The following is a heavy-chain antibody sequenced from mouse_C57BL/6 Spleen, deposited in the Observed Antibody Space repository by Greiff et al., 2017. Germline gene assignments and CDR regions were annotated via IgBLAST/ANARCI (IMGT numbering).Heavy chain of an antibody. Sequence: EVKLMESGGGLVQSGRSLRLSCATSGFTFSDFYMEWVRQAPGKGLEWIAASRNKANDYTTEYSASVKGRFIVSRDTSQSILYLQMNALRAEDTAIYYCARDSITTVVDYYAMDYWGQGTSVTVSS. V-gene: IGHV7-1*01. CDR1: GFTFSDFY. D-gene: IGHD1-1*01. CDR2: SRNKANDYTT. CDR3: ARDSITTVVDYYAMDY. J-gene: IGHJ4*01.